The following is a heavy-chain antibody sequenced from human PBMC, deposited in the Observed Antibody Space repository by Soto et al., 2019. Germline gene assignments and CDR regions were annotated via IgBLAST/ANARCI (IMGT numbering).Heavy chain of an antibody. CDR1: GFTFSSYG. D-gene: IGHD6-19*01. Sequence: QVQLVESGGGVVQPGRSLRLSCAASGFTFSSYGMHWVRQAPGKGLEWVAVISYDGSNKYYADSVKGRFTISRDNSENTLYLQMNSLRAEDTAVYYCAKDHSSGWYAYWGQGTLVTVSS. V-gene: IGHV3-30*18. CDR3: AKDHSSGWYAY. J-gene: IGHJ4*02. CDR2: ISYDGSNK.